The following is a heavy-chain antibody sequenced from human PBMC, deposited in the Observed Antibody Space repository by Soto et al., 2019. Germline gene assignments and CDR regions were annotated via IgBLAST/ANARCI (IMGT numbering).Heavy chain of an antibody. CDR3: AKIVLSYYFDY. J-gene: IGHJ4*02. Sequence: ESGGGLVQPGGSLRLSCTASGFTFSDSAMNWVRQAPGKGLEWVPSISGSGGSSYYADSVKGRFSISRDNSKNTLYLQMSSLRAEDTAVYYCAKIVLSYYFDYWGQGTLVTVSS. V-gene: IGHV3-23*01. D-gene: IGHD2-21*01. CDR1: GFTFSDSA. CDR2: ISGSGGSS.